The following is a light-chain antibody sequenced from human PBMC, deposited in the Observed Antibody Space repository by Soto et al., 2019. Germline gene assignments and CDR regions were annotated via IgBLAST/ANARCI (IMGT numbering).Light chain of an antibody. CDR1: QSVLYSSNNKNY. J-gene: IGKJ1*01. CDR3: QQYYTTPWT. Sequence: DIVMTQSPDSLAVSLGERATINCKSSQSVLYSSNNKNYLAWYQQKPGQPPEALIYWASIRESGVPDRFSGSGSGTDFTLTISSLQAEDVAVYYCQQYYTTPWTFGQGTKVDIK. CDR2: WAS. V-gene: IGKV4-1*01.